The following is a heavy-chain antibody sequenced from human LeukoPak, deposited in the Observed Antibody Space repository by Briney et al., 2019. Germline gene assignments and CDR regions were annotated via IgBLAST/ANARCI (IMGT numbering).Heavy chain of an antibody. CDR1: GYTFTNSA. D-gene: IGHD2-15*01. J-gene: IGHJ4*02. Sequence: GASVKVSCKASGYTFTNSAMHWVRQAPGQRLEWMGWINAGNGNTKYSQKFQGRVTITRDTSASTAYMELSSLRSEDTAVYYCARGRFGYCRGGSCYYFDYGGQGPLVTVSS. CDR3: ARGRFGYCRGGSCYYFDY. CDR2: INAGNGNT. V-gene: IGHV1-3*01.